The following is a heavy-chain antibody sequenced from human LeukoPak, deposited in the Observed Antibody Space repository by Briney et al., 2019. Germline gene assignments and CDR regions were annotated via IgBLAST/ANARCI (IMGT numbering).Heavy chain of an antibody. J-gene: IGHJ5*02. CDR1: GYTFTGYY. Sequence: GASVKVSCKASGYTFTGYYMHWVRQAPGQGLEWMGWINPNSGGTNYAQKFQGRVTMTRDTSISTAYMELSRLRSDDTAVYYCARGTITMVRGSFDPWGQGTLVTVSS. CDR3: ARGTITMVRGSFDP. D-gene: IGHD3-10*01. V-gene: IGHV1-2*02. CDR2: INPNSGGT.